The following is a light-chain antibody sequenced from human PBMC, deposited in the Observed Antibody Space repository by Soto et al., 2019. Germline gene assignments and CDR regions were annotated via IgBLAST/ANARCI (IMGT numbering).Light chain of an antibody. Sequence: DIVMTQSPDSLAVSLGERATINCKSSQSVLYSPNKKNYLAWYRQKSGQPPELLISWASTRESGVADRFSGSGSGTDFTLTISSLQAEDVAVYYCQQYYDTPYTFGQGTSLEIK. CDR1: QSVLYSPNKKNY. J-gene: IGKJ2*01. CDR3: QQYYDTPYT. V-gene: IGKV4-1*01. CDR2: WAS.